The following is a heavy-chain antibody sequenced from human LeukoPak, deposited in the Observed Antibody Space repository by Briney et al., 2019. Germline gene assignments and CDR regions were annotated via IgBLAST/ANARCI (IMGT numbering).Heavy chain of an antibody. D-gene: IGHD3/OR15-3a*01. CDR1: GYSISSGYY. CDR2: IYHSGRT. V-gene: IGHV4-38-2*02. CDR3: ARGGTGPKPRYYFDY. Sequence: PSETLSLTCTVSGYSISSGYYWGWIRQPPGKGLEWIGSIYHSGRTFYNPSLKSRVTISVDTSKNQFSLKLTSVTAADTAVYYCARGGTGPKPRYYFDYWGQGTLVTVSS. J-gene: IGHJ4*02.